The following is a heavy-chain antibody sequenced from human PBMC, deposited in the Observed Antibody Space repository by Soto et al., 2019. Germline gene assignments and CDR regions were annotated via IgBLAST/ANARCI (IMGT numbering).Heavy chain of an antibody. Sequence: QVQLQESGPGLVKPSGTLSLTCAVSSGSISSSNWWSWVRQPPGKGLEWIGDIYHSGSTNYNPSLKSRVTISVDKSKLQFSLRLSSVTAADTAVYYCARGRINYGSGYDHPTAFDIWGQGTMVTVSS. D-gene: IGHD3-10*01. CDR2: IYHSGST. V-gene: IGHV4-4*02. J-gene: IGHJ3*02. CDR3: ARGRINYGSGYDHPTAFDI. CDR1: SGSISSSNW.